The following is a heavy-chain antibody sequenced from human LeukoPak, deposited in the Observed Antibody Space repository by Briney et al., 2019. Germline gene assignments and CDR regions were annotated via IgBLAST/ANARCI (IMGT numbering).Heavy chain of an antibody. V-gene: IGHV4-59*01. J-gene: IGHJ4*02. D-gene: IGHD2-2*03. Sequence: SETLSLTCTVSGGSITSYYWSWIRQPPGKGLEWIGNIYYSGGINYNPSLRGRVTMSVDTSKNQFSLRLSSVTAADTAVYYCARGGLSSWISFDSWGQGTLVTVSS. CDR1: GGSITSYY. CDR2: IYYSGGI. CDR3: ARGGLSSWISFDS.